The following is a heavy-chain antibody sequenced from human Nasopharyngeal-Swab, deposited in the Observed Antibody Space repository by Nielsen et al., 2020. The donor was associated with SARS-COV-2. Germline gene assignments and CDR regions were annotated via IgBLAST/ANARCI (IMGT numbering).Heavy chain of an antibody. CDR3: ATPVAVAGRGRWFDP. D-gene: IGHD6-19*01. Sequence: WIRQPPGKGLEWIGTIYNSGTTYTNPSLKSRASISIDMSSNQLSLELTSVTAADTAVYYCATPVAVAGRGRWFDPWGQGTLVTVSS. J-gene: IGHJ5*02. V-gene: IGHV4-39*01. CDR2: IYNSGTT.